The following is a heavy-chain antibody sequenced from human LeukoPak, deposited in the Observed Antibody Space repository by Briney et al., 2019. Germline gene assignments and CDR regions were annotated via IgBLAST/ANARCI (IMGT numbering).Heavy chain of an antibody. J-gene: IGHJ4*02. D-gene: IGHD4-17*01. CDR2: INHSGSA. CDR1: GGSMSHYY. CDR3: ARGQGTVTTH. V-gene: IGHV4-34*01. Sequence: SETLSLTCTVSGGSMSHYYWSWIRQPPGKGLEWIGEINHSGSANYNPSLKSRVTISLDTSKNQFSLKLSSVTAADTAVYYCARGQGTVTTHWGQGTLVTVSS.